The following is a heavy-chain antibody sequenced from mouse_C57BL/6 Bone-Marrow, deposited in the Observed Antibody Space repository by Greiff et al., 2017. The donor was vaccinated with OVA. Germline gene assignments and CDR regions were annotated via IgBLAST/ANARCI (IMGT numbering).Heavy chain of an antibody. D-gene: IGHD2-12*01. CDR1: GFTFSDYG. CDR2: ISSGSSTI. Sequence: DVMLVESGGGLVKPGGSLKLSCAASGFTFSDYGMHWVRQAPEKGLEWVAYISSGSSTIYYADTVKGRFTISRDNATNTLFLQMTSLRTEDTAMYYCARDYSYDWGQGTLVTVSA. CDR3: ARDYSYD. V-gene: IGHV5-17*01. J-gene: IGHJ3*01.